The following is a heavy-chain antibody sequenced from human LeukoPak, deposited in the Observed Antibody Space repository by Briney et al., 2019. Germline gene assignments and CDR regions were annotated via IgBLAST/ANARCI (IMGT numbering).Heavy chain of an antibody. Sequence: GGSLRLSCAASGFTVSSNYMSWVRQAPGKGLEWVSAISGSGGSTYYADSVKGRFTISRDNSKNTLYLQMNSLRAEDTAVYYCAKDGDSPTHYWGQGTLVTVSS. CDR1: GFTVSSNY. D-gene: IGHD2-21*01. CDR2: ISGSGGST. V-gene: IGHV3-23*01. CDR3: AKDGDSPTHY. J-gene: IGHJ4*02.